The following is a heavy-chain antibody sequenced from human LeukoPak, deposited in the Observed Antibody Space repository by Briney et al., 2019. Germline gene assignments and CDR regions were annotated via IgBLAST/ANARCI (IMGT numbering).Heavy chain of an antibody. CDR3: ASGEAVAGTRVLDY. V-gene: IGHV1-8*03. J-gene: IGHJ4*02. CDR2: MNPNSGNT. Sequence: GASVKVSCKASGYTFTSYDINWVRQATGQGLEWMGWMNPNSGNTGYAQKFQGRVTITRNTSISTAYMELSSLRSEDTAVHYCASGEAVAGTRVLDYWGQGTLVTVSS. D-gene: IGHD6-19*01. CDR1: GYTFTSYD.